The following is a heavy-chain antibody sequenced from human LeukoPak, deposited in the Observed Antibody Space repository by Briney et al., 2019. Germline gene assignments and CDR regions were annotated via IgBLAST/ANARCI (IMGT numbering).Heavy chain of an antibody. Sequence: ASVKVSCKASGYTFTSYGISWVRQAPGQGLEWMGWISAYNGNTNYAQKPQGRVTMTTDTSTSTAYMELRSLRSDDTAVYYCARELRCSGGSCYYDAFDIWGQGTMVTVSS. CDR1: GYTFTSYG. CDR3: ARELRCSGGSCYYDAFDI. CDR2: ISAYNGNT. V-gene: IGHV1-18*01. D-gene: IGHD2-15*01. J-gene: IGHJ3*02.